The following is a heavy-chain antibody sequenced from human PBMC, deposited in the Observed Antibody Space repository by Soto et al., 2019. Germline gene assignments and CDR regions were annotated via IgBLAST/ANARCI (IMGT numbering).Heavy chain of an antibody. CDR2: IIDSDST. CDR3: AKDKGGRYCSRTSCLYSFDY. D-gene: IGHD2-2*01. J-gene: IGHJ4*02. V-gene: IGHV3-23*01. Sequence: EVQLLESGGGLVQPGGSLRLSCTASGFTFSTYAMSWVRQAPGKGREWVSTIIDSDSTFYAYSVKGRFTIPRDNSKNTLYLERIGLRAEDTAVNYCAKDKGGRYCSRTSCLYSFDYWGQGTLVTVSS. CDR1: GFTFSTYA.